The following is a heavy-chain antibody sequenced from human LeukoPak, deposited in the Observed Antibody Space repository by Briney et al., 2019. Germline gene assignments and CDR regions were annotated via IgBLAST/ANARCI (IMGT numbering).Heavy chain of an antibody. CDR3: AREWHHVFDY. J-gene: IGHJ4*02. CDR2: IYPRESP. CDR1: GGSISSYS. D-gene: IGHD5-12*01. Sequence: SETLSLTCTVPGGSISSYSWSWMRQPAGKGLEWIGRIYPRESPNYNPSLKSRVIMSIDKSKNQFSLKLRSVTAADTAVYYCAREWHHVFDYWGQGNLVTVSS. V-gene: IGHV4-4*07.